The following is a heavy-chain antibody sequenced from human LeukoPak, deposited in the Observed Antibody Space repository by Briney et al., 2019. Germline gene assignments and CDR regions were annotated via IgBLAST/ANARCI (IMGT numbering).Heavy chain of an antibody. Sequence: PGGSLRLSCAASGFTFSSYWMSWVRQAPGKGLEWVANIKQDGSEKYYVDSVKGRFTISRDNAKNSLYLQMNSLRAEDTAVYYCARVFPYCSSTSCYIVKDKYYFDYWGQGTLVTVSS. CDR1: GFTFSSYW. V-gene: IGHV3-7*01. CDR2: IKQDGSEK. CDR3: ARVFPYCSSTSCYIVKDKYYFDY. D-gene: IGHD2-2*02. J-gene: IGHJ4*02.